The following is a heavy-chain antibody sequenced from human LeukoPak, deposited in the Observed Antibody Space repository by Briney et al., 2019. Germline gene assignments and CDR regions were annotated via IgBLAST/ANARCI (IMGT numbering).Heavy chain of an antibody. V-gene: IGHV4-59*12. J-gene: IGHJ5*02. D-gene: IGHD2-2*01. CDR1: GGSISTYY. CDR3: ARDFGVVPAAHAGWFDP. CDR2: IYYSGNT. Sequence: SETLSLTCTVSGGSISTYYWNWIRQPPGKGLEWIGYIYYSGNTNYNPSLKSRVTMSVDTSKNQFSLKLSSVTAADTAVYYCARDFGVVPAAHAGWFDPWGQGTLVTVSS.